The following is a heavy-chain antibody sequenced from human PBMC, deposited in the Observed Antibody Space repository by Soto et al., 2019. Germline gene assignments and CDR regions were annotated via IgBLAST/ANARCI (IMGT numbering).Heavy chain of an antibody. V-gene: IGHV3-48*03. Sequence: VGSLRVSCAASGFSFSGFAMHWVRQAPGKGLEWISYIRSGGTTMYYADSVKGRFTISRDNAKNSLYLQMNSLTAEDTAVYYCAGRDGHNRRKAPYYYYYYGMNVWGQGTTVTVSS. CDR3: AGRDGHNRRKAPYYYYYYGMNV. CDR2: IRSGGTTM. J-gene: IGHJ6*02. D-gene: IGHD2-15*01. CDR1: GFSFSGFA.